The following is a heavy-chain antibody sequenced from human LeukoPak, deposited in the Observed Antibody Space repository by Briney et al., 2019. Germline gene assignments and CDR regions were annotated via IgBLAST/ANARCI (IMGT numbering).Heavy chain of an antibody. CDR3: AKDQPLPSSGCPDY. CDR1: GFTFSSYG. V-gene: IGHV3-30*18. D-gene: IGHD6-19*01. Sequence: GGPLRLSCAASGFTFSSYGMHWVRKAPGKGLEWVGVISYDGSNKYYADSVKGRFTISRDNSKNTLYLQMNSLRAEDTAVYYCAKDQPLPSSGCPDYWGQGTLVTVSS. J-gene: IGHJ4*02. CDR2: ISYDGSNK.